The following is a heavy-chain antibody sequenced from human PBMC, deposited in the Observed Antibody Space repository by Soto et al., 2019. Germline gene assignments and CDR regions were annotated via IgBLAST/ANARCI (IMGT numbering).Heavy chain of an antibody. CDR2: IYWDDDK. Sequence: QIILKESGPTLVKPTQTLTLTCTFSGFSLSTTGVGVGWIRQPPGKALEWLALIYWDDDKRYSPSLRNRVIITKDTSKNQVLLIMPNMDPVDTAIYYCALSRYGDFDYWGQGTLVTVSS. V-gene: IGHV2-5*02. CDR1: GFSLSTTGVG. CDR3: ALSRYGDFDY. D-gene: IGHD4-17*01. J-gene: IGHJ4*02.